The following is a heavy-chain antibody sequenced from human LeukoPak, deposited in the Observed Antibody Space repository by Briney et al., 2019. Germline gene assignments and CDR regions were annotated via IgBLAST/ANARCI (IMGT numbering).Heavy chain of an antibody. CDR3: ARDDSVNYDFWSGYW. CDR2: ISAYNGNT. V-gene: IGHV1-18*01. Sequence: GASVKVSCKASGYTITSYGISWVRQAPGQGLEWMGWISAYNGNTNYAQKLQGRVTMTTDTSTSTAYMELRSLRSDDTAVYYCARDDSVNYDFWSGYWWGQGTLVTVSS. J-gene: IGHJ4*02. CDR1: GYTITSYG. D-gene: IGHD3-3*01.